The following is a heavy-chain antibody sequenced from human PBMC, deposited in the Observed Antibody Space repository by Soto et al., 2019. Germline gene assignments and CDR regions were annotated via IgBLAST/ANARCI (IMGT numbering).Heavy chain of an antibody. D-gene: IGHD2-2*01. CDR3: ATDDETSSHFSLLDF. CDR1: GFAFSYHG. Sequence: QVQLVESGGGVVQPGTSLRLSCAASGFAFSYHGIHWVRQAPGKGLEWVAVTWSGGRGEYYADSVRGRFTISRDNSKTTVYLQLTSRRVADTAVYYCATDDETSSHFSLLDFRGQGTLVTVSS. CDR2: TWSGGRGE. V-gene: IGHV3-33*01. J-gene: IGHJ4*02.